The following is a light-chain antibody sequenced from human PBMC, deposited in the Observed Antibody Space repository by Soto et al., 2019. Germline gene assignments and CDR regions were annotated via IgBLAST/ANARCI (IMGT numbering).Light chain of an antibody. CDR2: DVS. CDR3: SSYTSSTTYV. CDR1: SSDVGGYNH. Sequence: QSVLTQPASVSGSPGQSITISCSGSSSDVGGYNHVSWYQQHPGKAPKLMFYDVSNRPSGVSDRFSGSKSGNTASLTISGLQAEDEADYYCSSYTSSTTYVFGTGTQLTVL. J-gene: IGLJ1*01. V-gene: IGLV2-14*03.